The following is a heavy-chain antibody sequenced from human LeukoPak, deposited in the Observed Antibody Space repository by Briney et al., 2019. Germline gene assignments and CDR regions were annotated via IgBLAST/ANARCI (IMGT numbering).Heavy chain of an antibody. Sequence: SETLSLTCTVSGYSISSGYYWGWIRQPPGKGLEWIGSIYHSGSTYYNPSLKSRVTISVDTSKNQFSLKLSSVTAADTAVYYCARDTWGVYQLLYTYYYMDVWGKGTTVTVSS. CDR1: GYSISSGYY. D-gene: IGHD2-2*02. CDR2: IYHSGST. J-gene: IGHJ6*03. CDR3: ARDTWGVYQLLYTYYYMDV. V-gene: IGHV4-38-2*02.